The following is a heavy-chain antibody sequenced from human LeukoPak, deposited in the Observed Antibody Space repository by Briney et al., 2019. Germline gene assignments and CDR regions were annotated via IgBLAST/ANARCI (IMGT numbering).Heavy chain of an antibody. Sequence: SETLSLTCTVSGGSIGSYYWSWMRQPPGKGLEWIGYIYYSGSTNYNTPLKSRVTISVDTSKNQFSLKLSSVTAADTAVYYCARMVRPRYFDLWGRGTLVTVSS. D-gene: IGHD4/OR15-4a*01. CDR2: IYYSGST. V-gene: IGHV4-59*08. J-gene: IGHJ2*01. CDR3: ARMVRPRYFDL. CDR1: GGSIGSYY.